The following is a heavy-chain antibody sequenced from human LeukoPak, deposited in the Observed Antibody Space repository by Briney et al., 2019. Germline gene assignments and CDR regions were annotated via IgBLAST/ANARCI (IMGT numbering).Heavy chain of an antibody. CDR3: ARVASLRLGELSFLRFWDY. V-gene: IGHV1-2*02. Sequence: GASVKVSCKASGYTFTGYYMHWVRQAPGQGLERTGWINPNSGGTNYAQKFQGRVTMTRDTSISTAYMELSRLRSDDTAVYYCARVASLRLGELSFLRFWDYWGQGTLVTVSS. D-gene: IGHD3-16*02. J-gene: IGHJ4*02. CDR1: GYTFTGYY. CDR2: INPNSGGT.